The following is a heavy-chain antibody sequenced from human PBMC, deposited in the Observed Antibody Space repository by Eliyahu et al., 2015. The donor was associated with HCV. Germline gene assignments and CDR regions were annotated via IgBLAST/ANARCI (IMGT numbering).Heavy chain of an antibody. CDR2: IIPILGIA. D-gene: IGHD3-3*01. Sequence: QVQLVQSGAEVKKPGSSVKVSCKASGGTFSSYAISWVRQAPGQGLEWMGRIIPILGIANYAQKFQGRVTITADKSTSTAYMELSSLRSEDTAVYYCARDGSLEWLVFDYWGQGTLVTVSS. CDR1: GGTFSSYA. V-gene: IGHV1-69*04. J-gene: IGHJ4*02. CDR3: ARDGSLEWLVFDY.